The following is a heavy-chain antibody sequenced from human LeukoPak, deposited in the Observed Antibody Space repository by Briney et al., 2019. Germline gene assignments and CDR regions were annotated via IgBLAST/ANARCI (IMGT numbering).Heavy chain of an antibody. V-gene: IGHV3-30*07. CDR3: ARARGYYYYYMDV. Sequence: GGSLRLSCAASGFTFSSYAMHWVRQAPGKGLEWVAVISYDGSNKYYADSVKGRFTISRDNSKNTLYLQMNSLRAEDTAVYYCARARGYYYYYMDVWGKGTTVTVSS. J-gene: IGHJ6*03. CDR1: GFTFSSYA. D-gene: IGHD3-10*01. CDR2: ISYDGSNK.